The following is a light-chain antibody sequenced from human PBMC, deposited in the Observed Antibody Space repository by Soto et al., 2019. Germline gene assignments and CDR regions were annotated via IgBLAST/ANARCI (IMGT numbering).Light chain of an antibody. J-gene: IGKJ1*01. V-gene: IGKV3-20*01. Sequence: EIVLTQSPGTLSLSPGESATLSCRASQSVSSNSLAWYRRNPGQPPSLLIYGTSTRATDIPRRFSGSGSGTDFTLTITRLEPEDFAEYFCQQYGDSPPTFVQGTKVEVK. CDR2: GTS. CDR1: QSVSSNS. CDR3: QQYGDSPPT.